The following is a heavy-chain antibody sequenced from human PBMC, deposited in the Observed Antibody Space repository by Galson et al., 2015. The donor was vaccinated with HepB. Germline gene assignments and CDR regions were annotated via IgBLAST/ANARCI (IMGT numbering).Heavy chain of an antibody. D-gene: IGHD3-10*01. V-gene: IGHV1-18*04. CDR3: ARGGLWFGEDYYYYGMDV. CDR2: ISVYNDDT. Sequence: SVKVSCKASGYTFPSYGINWVRQAPGQGLEWMGWISVYNDDTDYAQKFLGRLTLTTDTSTNTAYMELRSLRSDDTAVYYCARGGLWFGEDYYYYGMDVWGPGTAVTVSS. CDR1: GYTFPSYG. J-gene: IGHJ6*02.